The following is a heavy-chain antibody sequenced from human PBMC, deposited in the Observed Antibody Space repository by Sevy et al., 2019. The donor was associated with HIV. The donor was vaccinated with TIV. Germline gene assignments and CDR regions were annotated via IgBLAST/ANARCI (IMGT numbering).Heavy chain of an antibody. V-gene: IGHV4-34*01. CDR3: ARGAYTIFGVVIKSNNWFDP. CDR1: GGTFSGYY. CDR2: INHSGST. D-gene: IGHD3-3*01. Sequence: SETLSLTCAVYGGTFSGYYWSWICQPPGKGLEWIGEINHSGSTNYNPSLKSRVTISVDTSKNQFSLKLSSVTAADTAVYYCARGAYTIFGVVIKSNNWFDPWGQGTLVTVSS. J-gene: IGHJ5*02.